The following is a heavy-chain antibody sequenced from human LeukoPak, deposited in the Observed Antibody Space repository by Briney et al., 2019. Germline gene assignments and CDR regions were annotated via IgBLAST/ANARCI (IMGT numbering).Heavy chain of an antibody. D-gene: IGHD1-26*01. CDR2: INSRSSTI. Sequence: GGSLRLSCAASGFTFSTYSMNWVRQAPGKGLEWGSFINSRSSTIYYADSVKGRFTISRDNAKNSLYLQVDSLRAEDTAVYYCARVLVGATNWFDPWGQGTLVTVSS. V-gene: IGHV3-48*04. J-gene: IGHJ5*02. CDR3: ARVLVGATNWFDP. CDR1: GFTFSTYS.